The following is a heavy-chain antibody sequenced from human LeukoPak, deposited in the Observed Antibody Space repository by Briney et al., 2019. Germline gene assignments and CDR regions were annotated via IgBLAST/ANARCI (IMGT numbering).Heavy chain of an antibody. V-gene: IGHV1-18*01. CDR2: ISGYNGNT. Sequence: ASVKVSCKASGYTFTSYGISWVRQAPGQGLEWMGWISGYNGNTNYAQKLQGRVTMTTDTSTSTAYVELRSLRSDDTAVYYCASPSTEGDYVDWGQGTLVTVSS. CDR1: GYTFTSYG. J-gene: IGHJ1*01. D-gene: IGHD4-17*01. CDR3: ASPSTEGDYVD.